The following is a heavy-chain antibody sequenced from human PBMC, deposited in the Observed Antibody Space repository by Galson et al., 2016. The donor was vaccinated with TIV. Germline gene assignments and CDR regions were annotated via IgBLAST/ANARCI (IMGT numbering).Heavy chain of an antibody. CDR1: GFTFDEYA. Sequence: SLRLSCAASGFTFDEYAMHWVRQAPGKGLEWVAGITRNSGNIGYADSVKGRFTISRDIAKNSLYLQMNSLRTEDTALYYCVKTNIYLDVVVADGAFDIWGQGTMVTVSS. V-gene: IGHV3-9*01. J-gene: IGHJ3*02. D-gene: IGHD2-2*01. CDR2: ITRNSGNI. CDR3: VKTNIYLDVVVADGAFDI.